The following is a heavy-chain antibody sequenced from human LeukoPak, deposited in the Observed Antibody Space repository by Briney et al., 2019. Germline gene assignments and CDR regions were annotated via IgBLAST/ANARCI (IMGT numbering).Heavy chain of an antibody. Sequence: GVSLRLSCAASGLTFSHHYMDWVRQAPGKGLEWVGRTRNKATSYTTTYAASVKGRFTISRDDSKNSIYLQMNSLKTEDTAVYYCARGGTHTSGYSYLLAWGQGTLVTVSS. CDR2: TRNKATSYTT. CDR1: GLTFSHHY. D-gene: IGHD5-18*01. J-gene: IGHJ4*02. CDR3: ARGGTHTSGYSYLLA. V-gene: IGHV3-72*01.